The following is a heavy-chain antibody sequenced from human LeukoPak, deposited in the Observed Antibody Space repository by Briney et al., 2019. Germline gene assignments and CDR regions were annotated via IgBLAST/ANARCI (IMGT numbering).Heavy chain of an antibody. CDR2: INHSGST. J-gene: IGHJ3*02. CDR3: ATGPHYYDSSGYAGNAFDI. D-gene: IGHD3-22*01. CDR1: GGSFSGYY. V-gene: IGHV4-34*01. Sequence: SETLSLTCAVYGGSFSGYYWSWIRQPPGKGLEWIGEINHSGSTNYNPSLKSRVTISVDTSKNQFSLKLSSVTAADTAVYYCATGPHYYDSSGYAGNAFDIWGQGTMVTVSS.